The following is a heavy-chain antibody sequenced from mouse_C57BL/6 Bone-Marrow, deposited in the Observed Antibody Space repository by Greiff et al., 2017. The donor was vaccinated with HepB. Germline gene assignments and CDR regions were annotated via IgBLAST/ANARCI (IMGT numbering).Heavy chain of an antibody. V-gene: IGHV1-7*01. CDR3: ASYGSSYYFDY. J-gene: IGHJ2*01. CDR2: INPSSGYT. D-gene: IGHD1-1*01. Sequence: VKVVESGAELAKPGASVKLSCKASGYTFTSYWMHWVKQRPGQGLEWIGYINPSSGYTKYNQKFKDKATLYADKSSSTAYMQLSSLTYEDSAVYYCASYGSSYYFDYWGQGTTLTVSS. CDR1: GYTFTSYW.